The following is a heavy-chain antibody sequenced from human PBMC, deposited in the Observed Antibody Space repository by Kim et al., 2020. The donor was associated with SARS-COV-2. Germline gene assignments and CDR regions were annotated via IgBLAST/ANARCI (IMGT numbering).Heavy chain of an antibody. J-gene: IGHJ4*02. V-gene: IGHV4-30-4*01. CDR3: ARVRYSSGWGLVY. Sequence: SETLSLTCTVSGGSISSGDYYWSWIRQPPGMGLEWIGYIYYSGSTYDNPSLKSRVTISVDTSKNQFSLKLSSVTAADTAVYYCARVRYSSGWGLVYWGQGTLVTVSS. CDR2: IYYSGST. D-gene: IGHD6-19*01. CDR1: GGSISSGDYY.